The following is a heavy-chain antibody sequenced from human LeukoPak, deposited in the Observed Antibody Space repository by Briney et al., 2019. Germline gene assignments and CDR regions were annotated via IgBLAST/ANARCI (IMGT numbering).Heavy chain of an antibody. V-gene: IGHV3-64*01. D-gene: IGHD6-19*01. J-gene: IGHJ5*02. CDR1: VFTLSIYA. Sequence: PGGPLRLSCAASVFTLSIYAMLGLRQAPGKGLEYVSSIRSKGGSTYYANFVKGRFIISRDNSKNTLYLQMGSLRAEDMAVYHCARGGRADASGWYIWFDPWGQGTLVTVSS. CDR2: IRSKGGST. CDR3: ARGGRADASGWYIWFDP.